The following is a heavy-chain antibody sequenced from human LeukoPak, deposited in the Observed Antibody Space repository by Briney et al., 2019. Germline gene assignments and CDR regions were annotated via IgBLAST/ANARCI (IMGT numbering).Heavy chain of an antibody. V-gene: IGHV4-59*08. CDR3: ARAVTGTSLVDF. CDR2: ISYTGST. CDR1: GGSIGGDH. Sequence: PSETLSLTCTISGGSIGGDHWSWIRQAPGGGLEWIGYISYTGSTSYNPSLRSRVTISLNTPENQFSLRLTSVTAADTAVHYCARAVTGTSLVDFWGQGTLVAVSS. J-gene: IGHJ4*02. D-gene: IGHD6-19*01.